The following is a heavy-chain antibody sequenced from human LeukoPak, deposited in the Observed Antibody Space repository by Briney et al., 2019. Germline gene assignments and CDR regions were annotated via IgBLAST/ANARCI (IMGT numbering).Heavy chain of an antibody. CDR2: IKSKTDGGTT. Sequence: KAGGSLRLSCAASGFTFSNAWMTWVRQAPGKGLEYIGRIKSKTDGGTTDYAAPVKGRFTISRDDSKNTLYLQMNSLKTEDTAVYFCSTERAGGFDIWGQGTMVTVSS. CDR1: GFTFSNAW. J-gene: IGHJ3*02. D-gene: IGHD6-19*01. V-gene: IGHV3-15*01. CDR3: STERAGGFDI.